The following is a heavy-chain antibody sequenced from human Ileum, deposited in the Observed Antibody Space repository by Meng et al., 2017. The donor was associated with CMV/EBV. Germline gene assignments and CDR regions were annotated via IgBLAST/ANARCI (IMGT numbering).Heavy chain of an antibody. V-gene: IGHV4-59*01. CDR1: CASMGMYY. CDR3: ARGGYFDSGTYPFDH. Sequence: QLQHRGPRMVRPAESLVLCSAACCASMGMYYWSWRRESPWKALELIGYISYSGNAVYTPYFQSRVTISVDTSKSQFYLKVNSVTAADTAVYYCARGGYFDSGTYPFDHWGQGTLGTVSS. J-gene: IGHJ4*02. D-gene: IGHD3-10*01. CDR2: ISYSGNA.